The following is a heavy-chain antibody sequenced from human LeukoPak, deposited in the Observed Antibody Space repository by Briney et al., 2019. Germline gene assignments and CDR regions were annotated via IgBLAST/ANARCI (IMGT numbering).Heavy chain of an antibody. V-gene: IGHV4-39*02. D-gene: IGHD5-18*01. CDR1: GGSISSSSYY. CDR2: IYYSGST. J-gene: IGHJ4*02. CDR3: ARDRRGYSYGLCEY. Sequence: PETLSLTCTVSGGSISSSSYYWGWLRQPPGKGLEWIGSIYYSGSTYYNPSLKSRVTISVDTSKNQFSLKLSSVTAADTAVYYCARDRRGYSYGLCEYWGQGTLVTVSS.